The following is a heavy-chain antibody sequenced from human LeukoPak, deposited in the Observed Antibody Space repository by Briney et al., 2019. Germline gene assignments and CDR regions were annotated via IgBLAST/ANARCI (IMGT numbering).Heavy chain of an antibody. CDR2: ISSSSVYI. J-gene: IGHJ4*02. CDR3: ARDGGSYLNYFDY. Sequence: GGSLRLSCAASGFTFSTYSMTWVRQSPGRGLEWVSSISSSSVYIYYADSVKGRFIISRDNAKTSLYLQMNSLRAEDTAVYYCARDGGSYLNYFDYWGQGTLVTVSS. V-gene: IGHV3-21*01. CDR1: GFTFSTYS. D-gene: IGHD1-26*01.